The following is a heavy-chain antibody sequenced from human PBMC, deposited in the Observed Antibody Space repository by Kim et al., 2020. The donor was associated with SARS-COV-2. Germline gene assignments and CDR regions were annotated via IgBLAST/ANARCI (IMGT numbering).Heavy chain of an antibody. CDR3: AKECSSSSGKYYYYGMDV. CDR1: GFTFSSYA. Sequence: GGSLRLSCAASGFTFSSYAMSWVRQAPGKGLEWVSTISGGGGSTYYADSVKGRFTISRDNSKNTMYLLMNSLRAEDTAVYYCAKECSSSSGKYYYYGMDVWGQGTTVTVSS. D-gene: IGHD6-6*01. J-gene: IGHJ6*02. CDR2: ISGGGGST. V-gene: IGHV3-23*01.